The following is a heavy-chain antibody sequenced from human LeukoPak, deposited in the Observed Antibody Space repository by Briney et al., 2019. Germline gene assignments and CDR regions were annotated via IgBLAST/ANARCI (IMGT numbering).Heavy chain of an antibody. CDR3: AKVAGNGDYNYFYYMDV. Sequence: PGGSLRLSCAASGFTFSSYSMNWVRQAPGKGLEWVSTYNRRERDTFYADSVKGRFTISRDDSRDTVYLQMDSLRAEDTAMYYCAKVAGNGDYNYFYYMDVWGKGTMVTVSS. CDR2: YNRRERDT. V-gene: IGHV3-23*01. D-gene: IGHD4-17*01. CDR1: GFTFSSYS. J-gene: IGHJ6*03.